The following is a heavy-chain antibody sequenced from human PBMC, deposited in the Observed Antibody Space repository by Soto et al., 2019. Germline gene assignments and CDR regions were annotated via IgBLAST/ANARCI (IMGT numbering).Heavy chain of an antibody. Sequence: QVQLVESGGGVVQPGRSLRLSCAESGFTFSSYGMHWVRQAPGKGLEWVAVIWYDGSNKYYADSVKGRFTISRDNSKNTLYLQMNSLRAEDTAVYYCAREGYDSSAVRAFDIWGQGTMVTVSS. J-gene: IGHJ3*02. CDR3: AREGYDSSAVRAFDI. CDR2: IWYDGSNK. V-gene: IGHV3-33*01. CDR1: GFTFSSYG. D-gene: IGHD3-22*01.